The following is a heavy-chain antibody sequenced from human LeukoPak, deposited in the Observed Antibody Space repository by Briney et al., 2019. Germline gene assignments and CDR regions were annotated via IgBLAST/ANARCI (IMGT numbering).Heavy chain of an antibody. V-gene: IGHV4-30-2*01. Sequence: SQTLSLTCGVSGGSISSGGYSWSWIRQPPGKGLEWIGEINHSGSTNYNPSLKSRVTISVDTSKNQFSLKLSSVTAADTAVYYCARAGWFGELYGPLDSWGQGTLVTVSS. CDR3: ARAGWFGELYGPLDS. D-gene: IGHD3-10*01. J-gene: IGHJ4*02. CDR1: GGSISSGGYS. CDR2: INHSGST.